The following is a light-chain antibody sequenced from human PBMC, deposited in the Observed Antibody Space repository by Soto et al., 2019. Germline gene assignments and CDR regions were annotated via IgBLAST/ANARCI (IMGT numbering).Light chain of an antibody. J-gene: IGKJ1*01. CDR1: QSIGSW. CDR2: KAS. CDR3: QQYNSYSRT. Sequence: DIQMTQSPSTLSASVGDRVTITCRASQSIGSWLAWYQQKPGKAPKLLIYKASSLESGVPSRFSGRGSGTEFTLTISSLQPDDFATYYCQQYNSYSRTFGQGTKVEIK. V-gene: IGKV1-5*03.